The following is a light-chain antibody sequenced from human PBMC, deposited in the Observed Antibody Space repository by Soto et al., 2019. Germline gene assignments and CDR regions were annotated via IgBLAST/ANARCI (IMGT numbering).Light chain of an antibody. Sequence: IAMTQSPATLSVSPGERLTLSCRAIQTIYSNVAWYQQRPGQSPRLLIYHASSRATGIPARFSGSGSGTEFTLTISSLEPEDFAVYYCQQRSNWPPGLTFGGGTKVDIK. J-gene: IGKJ4*01. V-gene: IGKV3-11*01. CDR3: QQRSNWPPGLT. CDR2: HAS. CDR1: QTIYSN.